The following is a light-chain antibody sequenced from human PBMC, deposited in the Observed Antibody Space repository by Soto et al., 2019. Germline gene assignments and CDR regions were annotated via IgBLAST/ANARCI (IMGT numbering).Light chain of an antibody. V-gene: IGLV1-47*01. J-gene: IGLJ3*02. CDR3: AAWDDSLSGWV. CDR2: KND. CDR1: SSNIGSNF. Sequence: QSVLTQPPSASETPGQRVTISCSGSSSNIGSNFVYWYKQVTGTAPTLLIFKNDQRPSGVPDRFSGTKSGTSASLAISGLRPEDEAHYYCAAWDDSLSGWVFGGGTKLTVL.